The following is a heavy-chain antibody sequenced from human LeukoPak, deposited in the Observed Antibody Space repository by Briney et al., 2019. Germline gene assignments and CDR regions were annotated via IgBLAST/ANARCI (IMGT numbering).Heavy chain of an antibody. J-gene: IGHJ4*02. Sequence: AASVEVSCKASGYTFTSYGISWVRQAPGQGLEWMGWISAYNGNTNYAQKLQGRVTMTTDTSTSTAYMELRSLRSDDTAVYYCARGGGEEYYYDSSGSFNYWGQGTLVTVSS. CDR1: GYTFTSYG. CDR2: ISAYNGNT. D-gene: IGHD3-22*01. CDR3: ARGGGEEYYYDSSGSFNY. V-gene: IGHV1-18*01.